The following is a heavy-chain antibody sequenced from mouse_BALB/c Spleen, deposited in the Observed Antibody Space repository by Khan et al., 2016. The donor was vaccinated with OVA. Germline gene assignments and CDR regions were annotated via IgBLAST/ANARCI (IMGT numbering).Heavy chain of an antibody. CDR2: INPSNGDT. Sequence: QVQLQQPGAELVKPGASVKISCKASGYTFTSYYMYWVKQRPGQGLEWIGGINPSNGDTHCNEKFKNKATLTVDKSSSTAYMQLSSLTSEDSAVYYCARSGYGNPFAYWGQGSLVTVSA. J-gene: IGHJ3*01. CDR1: GYTFTSYY. D-gene: IGHD2-1*01. V-gene: IGHV1S81*02. CDR3: ARSGYGNPFAY.